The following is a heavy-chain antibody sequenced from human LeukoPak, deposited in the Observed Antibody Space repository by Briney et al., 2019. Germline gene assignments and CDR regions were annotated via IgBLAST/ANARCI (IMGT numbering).Heavy chain of an antibody. CDR1: GFTFRHYA. Sequence: GGSLRLSCAASGFTFRHYAIHWVRQVPGKGLEWVSGISWNSAYRGYADSVKGRFTISRDNAKNSVYLQMNSLRAEDTALYYCAKDKAPLYSGYDWDLDFWGQGTMVTVSS. CDR3: AKDKAPLYSGYDWDLDF. CDR2: ISWNSAYR. D-gene: IGHD5-12*01. V-gene: IGHV3-9*01. J-gene: IGHJ4*02.